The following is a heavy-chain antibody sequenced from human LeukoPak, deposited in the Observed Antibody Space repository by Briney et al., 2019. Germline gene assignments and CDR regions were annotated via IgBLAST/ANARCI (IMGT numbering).Heavy chain of an antibody. V-gene: IGHV1-3*01. CDR3: VREGPGYYDSGMDH. D-gene: IGHD3-22*01. CDR2: INGGNGRT. J-gene: IGHJ4*02. Sequence: ASVKVSCKASGYTFSTYAIHWVRQAPGQRLEWMAWINGGNGRTKYRQNLQGRITVTRDTSASTAYMELSSLRSEDTAVYYCVREGPGYYDSGMDHWGQGTLVTVSS. CDR1: GYTFSTYA.